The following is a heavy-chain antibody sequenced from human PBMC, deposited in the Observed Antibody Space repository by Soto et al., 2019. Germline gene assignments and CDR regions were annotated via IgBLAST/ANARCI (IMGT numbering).Heavy chain of an antibody. J-gene: IGHJ4*02. CDR1: GFTFSSYA. V-gene: IGHV3-30-3*01. CDR3: ARDRMDIAAAGSVTYEYYFDY. D-gene: IGHD6-13*01. Sequence: QVQLVESGGGVVQPGRSLRLSCAASGFTFSSYAMHWVRQAPGKGLEWVAVISYDGSNKYYADSVKGRFTISRDNSKNTLYLQMNSLRAEDTAVYYCARDRMDIAAAGSVTYEYYFDYWGQGTLVTVSS. CDR2: ISYDGSNK.